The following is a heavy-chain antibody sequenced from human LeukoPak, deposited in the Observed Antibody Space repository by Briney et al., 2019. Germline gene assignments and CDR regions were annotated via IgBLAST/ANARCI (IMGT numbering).Heavy chain of an antibody. V-gene: IGHV1-2*02. Sequence: ASVKVSCKASGYTFTGYYMHWVRQAPGQGLEWVGWINPNSGGTNYAQKFQGRVTMTRDTSISTAYMELSRLRSDDTAVYYCARGGYYGLGNDFRFDPWGQGTLVTVSS. CDR1: GYTFTGYY. D-gene: IGHD3-10*01. CDR2: INPNSGGT. J-gene: IGHJ5*02. CDR3: ARGGYYGLGNDFRFDP.